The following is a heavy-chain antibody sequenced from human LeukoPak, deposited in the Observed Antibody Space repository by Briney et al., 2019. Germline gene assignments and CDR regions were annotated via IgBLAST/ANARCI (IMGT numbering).Heavy chain of an antibody. D-gene: IGHD4-23*01. V-gene: IGHV3-33*06. Sequence: GGSLRLSCAASGFXFSSYGIHWVRQAPGKGLEWVAVIWYDGSKKYYADSVKGRFTISRDNSKNTLYLQMDSLSAEDTAVYYCAKSPAVDAAFDIWGQGTMVTVSS. CDR3: AKSPAVDAAFDI. CDR1: GFXFSSYG. CDR2: IWYDGSKK. J-gene: IGHJ3*02.